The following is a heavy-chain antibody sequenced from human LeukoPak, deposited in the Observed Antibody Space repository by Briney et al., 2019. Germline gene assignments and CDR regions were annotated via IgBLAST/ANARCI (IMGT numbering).Heavy chain of an antibody. J-gene: IGHJ3*01. V-gene: IGHV3-30*18. CDR2: ISYDGRNK. Sequence: GRSLRLSCAASGFTFSSYGMHWVRQAPGKGLEWVAAISYDGRNKYYADSVKGRFTISRDNSKDTLNLQMNSLRTEDTAVFYCAKPRDIDSWAFDVWGQGTMVTVSS. D-gene: IGHD2-15*01. CDR1: GFTFSSYG. CDR3: AKPRDIDSWAFDV.